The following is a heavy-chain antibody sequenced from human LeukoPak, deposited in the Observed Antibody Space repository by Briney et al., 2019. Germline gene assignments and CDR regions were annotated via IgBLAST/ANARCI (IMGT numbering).Heavy chain of an antibody. CDR3: ARHDTPIAAAGPYFDY. CDR2: INHSGST. D-gene: IGHD6-13*01. Sequence: SETLSLTCTVSGYSISTGYYWDWIRQPPGKGLEWIGEINHSGSTNYNPSLKSRVTISVDTSKNQFSLKLSSVTAADTAVYYCARHDTPIAAAGPYFDYWGQGTLVTVSS. V-gene: IGHV4-38-2*02. J-gene: IGHJ4*02. CDR1: GYSISTGYY.